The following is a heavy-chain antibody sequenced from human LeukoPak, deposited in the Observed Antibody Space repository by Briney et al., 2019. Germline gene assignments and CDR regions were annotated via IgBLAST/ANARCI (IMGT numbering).Heavy chain of an antibody. CDR3: ARGLGAPDY. V-gene: IGHV1-18*01. CDR1: GYTFTSYG. J-gene: IGHJ4*02. CDR2: ISAYNGNT. Sequence: ASVKLSCKASGYTFTSYGISWVRQAPGQGLERMGWISAYNGNTNYDQKLQGRVTMTTDTSTSKAYMELRRLRSDDTAVYCCARGLGAPDYWGQGTLVTVSS. D-gene: IGHD3-16*01.